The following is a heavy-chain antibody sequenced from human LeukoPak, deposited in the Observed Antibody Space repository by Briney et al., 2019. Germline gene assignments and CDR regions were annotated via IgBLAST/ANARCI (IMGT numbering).Heavy chain of an antibody. Sequence: PGGSLRLSCAASGFTFSSYGMHWVRQAPGKGLEWVAVISYDGSNKYYADSVKGRFTISRDNSKNTLYLQMNSLRAEDTAVYYCAKSGGAGAEYFQHWGQGTLVTVSS. CDR3: AKSGGAGAEYFQH. CDR1: GFTFSSYG. V-gene: IGHV3-30*18. CDR2: ISYDGSNK. D-gene: IGHD6-19*01. J-gene: IGHJ1*01.